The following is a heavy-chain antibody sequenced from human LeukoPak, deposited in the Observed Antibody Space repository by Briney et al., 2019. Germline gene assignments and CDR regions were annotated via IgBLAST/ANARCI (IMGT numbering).Heavy chain of an antibody. CDR3: AREKYDTSPDY. J-gene: IGHJ4*02. CDR2: VYHSGST. D-gene: IGHD2/OR15-2a*01. CDR1: GGSISSGGYY. Sequence: PSETLSLTCTVSGGSISSGGYYWSWIRQPPGKGLEWIGYVYHSGSTYYNPSLKSRVTISVDRSKNQFSLKLNSVTAADTAVYYCAREKYDTSPDYWGQGTLVTVSS. V-gene: IGHV4-30-2*01.